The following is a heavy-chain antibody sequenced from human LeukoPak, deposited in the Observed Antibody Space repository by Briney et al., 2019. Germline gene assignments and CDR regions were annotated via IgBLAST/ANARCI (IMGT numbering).Heavy chain of an antibody. Sequence: SETLSLTCTVSGGSIYNYYWSWIRQPPGKRLEWIGRITYSGSTNYNPSLKSRVTISVDTSSNQFSLKLSSVTAVDTAMYYCARSPVMYGEFGGRFDPWGQGALVTVSS. CDR1: GGSIYNYY. CDR3: ARSPVMYGEFGGRFDP. D-gene: IGHD4-17*01. J-gene: IGHJ5*02. CDR2: ITYSGST. V-gene: IGHV4-59*12.